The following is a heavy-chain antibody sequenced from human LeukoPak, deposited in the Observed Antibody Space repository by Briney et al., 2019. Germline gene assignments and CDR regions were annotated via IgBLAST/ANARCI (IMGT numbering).Heavy chain of an antibody. J-gene: IGHJ4*02. CDR1: GGSISSYY. Sequence: SETLSLTCTVSGGSISSYYWSWIRQPPGEGLEWIGYIYYSGSTNYNPSLKSRVTISVDTSKNQFSLKLSSVTAADTAVYYCAREVGYSGLLDYWGQGTLVTVSS. V-gene: IGHV4-59*01. D-gene: IGHD5-12*01. CDR2: IYYSGST. CDR3: AREVGYSGLLDY.